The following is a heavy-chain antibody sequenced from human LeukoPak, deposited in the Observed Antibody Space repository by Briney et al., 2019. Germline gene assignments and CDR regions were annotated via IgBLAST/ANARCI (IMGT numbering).Heavy chain of an antibody. D-gene: IGHD3-22*01. J-gene: IGHJ4*02. CDR1: GFTFSSYA. CDR3: ARDGSSSGSPFDY. V-gene: IGHV3-30-3*01. Sequence: GGSLRLSCAASGFTFSSYAMHRVRQAPGKGLEWVAVISYDGSNKYYADSVKGRFTISRDNSKNTLYLQMNSLRAEDTAVYYCARDGSSSGSPFDYWGQGTLVTVSS. CDR2: ISYDGSNK.